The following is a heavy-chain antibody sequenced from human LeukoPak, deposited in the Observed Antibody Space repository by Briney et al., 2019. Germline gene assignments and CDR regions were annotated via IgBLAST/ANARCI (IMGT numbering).Heavy chain of an antibody. Sequence: SETLSLTCTVSGGSISSYYWSWIRQPAGKGQEWIGRIYTSGSTNYNPSLKSRVTMSVDTSKNQFSLKLSSVTAADTAVYYCAREVVVPAAMLGSYYYYGMDVWGQGTTVTVSS. J-gene: IGHJ6*02. CDR3: AREVVVPAAMLGSYYYYGMDV. CDR1: GGSISSYY. V-gene: IGHV4-4*07. D-gene: IGHD2-2*01. CDR2: IYTSGST.